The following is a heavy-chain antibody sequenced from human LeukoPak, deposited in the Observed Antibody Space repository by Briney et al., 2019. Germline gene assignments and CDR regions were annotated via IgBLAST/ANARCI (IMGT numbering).Heavy chain of an antibody. CDR3: AREGLELSLRTRLRTHYYMDV. D-gene: IGHD1-7*01. CDR2: IYYSGST. V-gene: IGHV4-59*01. Sequence: SETLSLTCTVSGGSISSYYWSWIRQPPGKGLEWIGCIYYSGSTNYNPSLKSRVTISVDTSKNQFSLKLSSVTAADTAVYYCAREGLELSLRTRLRTHYYMDVWGKGTTVTVSS. CDR1: GGSISSYY. J-gene: IGHJ6*03.